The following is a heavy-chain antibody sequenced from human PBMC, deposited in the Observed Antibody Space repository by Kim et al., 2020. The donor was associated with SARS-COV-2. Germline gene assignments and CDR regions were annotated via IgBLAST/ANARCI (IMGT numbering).Heavy chain of an antibody. Sequence: GGSLRLSCAASGFTFSSYWMSWVRKAPGKWLEWVANIKQDGSEKYYVDSVKGRFTISRDNAKNSLYLQMNSLRAEDTAVYYCARFVTSGWYGGYFDYWGQGTLVTVSS. J-gene: IGHJ4*02. V-gene: IGHV3-7*01. CDR3: ARFVTSGWYGGYFDY. CDR1: GFTFSSYW. CDR2: IKQDGSEK. D-gene: IGHD6-19*01.